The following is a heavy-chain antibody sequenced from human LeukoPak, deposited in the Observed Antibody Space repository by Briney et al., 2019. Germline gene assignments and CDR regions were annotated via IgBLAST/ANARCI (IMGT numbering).Heavy chain of an antibody. CDR1: GFTFSSYA. CDR2: TSGSGGST. J-gene: IGHJ4*02. CDR3: AKLNMIVVAFDY. V-gene: IGHV3-23*01. Sequence: PGGSLRLSCAASGFTFSSYAMSWVRQAPGEGLEWVSATSGSGGSTYYADSVKGRFTISRDNSKNTLYLQMNSLRAEDTAVYYCAKLNMIVVAFDYWGQGTLVTVSS. D-gene: IGHD3-22*01.